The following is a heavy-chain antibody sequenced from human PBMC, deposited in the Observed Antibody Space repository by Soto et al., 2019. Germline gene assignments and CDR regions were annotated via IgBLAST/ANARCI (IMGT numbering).Heavy chain of an antibody. V-gene: IGHV4-30-4*01. CDR1: GGSISDGAYY. Sequence: QVQLQESGPGLVKPSQTLSLTCTVSGGSISDGAYYWSWIRQPPGKGLEWIGHIYNSGNTYNNPSPGSRITISLDTSKSQFSLTLTSATAADTAVYYCASGLSGDKVDQWGQGTLVTVSS. CDR3: ASGLSGDKVDQ. D-gene: IGHD2-21*01. J-gene: IGHJ4*02. CDR2: IYNSGNT.